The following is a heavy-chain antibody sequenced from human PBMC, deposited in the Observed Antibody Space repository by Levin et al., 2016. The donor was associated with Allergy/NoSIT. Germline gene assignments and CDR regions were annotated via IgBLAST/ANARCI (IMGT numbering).Heavy chain of an antibody. CDR2: ISYDGSNK. CDR1: GFTFSSYG. D-gene: IGHD2-15*01. V-gene: IGHV3-30*18. Sequence: GGSLRLSCAASGFTFSSYGMHWVRQAPGKGLEWVAVISYDGSNKYYADSVKGRFTISRDNSKNTLYLQMNSLRAEDTAVYYCAKGGEEGYCSGGSCYGAFDIWGQGTMVTVSS. CDR3: AKGGEEGYCSGGSCYGAFDI. J-gene: IGHJ3*02.